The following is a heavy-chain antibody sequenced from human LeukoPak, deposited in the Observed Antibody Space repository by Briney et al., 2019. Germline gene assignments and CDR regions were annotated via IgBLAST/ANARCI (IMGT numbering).Heavy chain of an antibody. V-gene: IGHV4-39*01. J-gene: IGHJ4*02. D-gene: IGHD3-9*01. CDR3: ARSLTGYYIETIDY. Sequence: SETLSLTCTVSGVSISSSRYYWGWIRQPPGKGLEWIGIIYYSGNTYYNPSLKSRVTISVDTSKNQFSLKLSSVTAADTAVYFCARSLTGYYIETIDYWGQGTLVTVSS. CDR1: GVSISSSRYY. CDR2: IYYSGNT.